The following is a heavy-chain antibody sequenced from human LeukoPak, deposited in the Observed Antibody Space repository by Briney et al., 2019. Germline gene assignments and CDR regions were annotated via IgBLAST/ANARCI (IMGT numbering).Heavy chain of an antibody. CDR3: ARHITNSGSAFDL. Sequence: SETLSLTCTVSDGSISGYYWGWIRQASGRGLEWIAYIHYTGINNYNPSLKSRASISVDTSTNQFSLKLTSVTAADTAMYYCARHITNSGSAFDLWGRGTLVTVSS. CDR1: DGSISGYY. J-gene: IGHJ2*01. D-gene: IGHD3-10*01. CDR2: IHYTGIN. V-gene: IGHV4-59*08.